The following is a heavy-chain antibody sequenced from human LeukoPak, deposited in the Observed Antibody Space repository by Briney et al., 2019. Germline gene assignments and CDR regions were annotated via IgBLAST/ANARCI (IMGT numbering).Heavy chain of an antibody. J-gene: IGHJ4*02. V-gene: IGHV1-18*01. Sequence: ASLKVSCKASGYTFTSYGISWVRQAPGQGLEWMGWISAYNGNTNYAQKLQGRVTMTTDTSTSTAYMELNSLRAEDTAVYYCARDSSSSHFDYWGQGTLVTVSS. CDR2: ISAYNGNT. CDR1: GYTFTSYG. CDR3: ARDSSSSHFDY. D-gene: IGHD6-6*01.